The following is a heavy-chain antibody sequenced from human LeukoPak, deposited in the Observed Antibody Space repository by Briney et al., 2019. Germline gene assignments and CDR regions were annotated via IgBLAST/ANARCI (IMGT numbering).Heavy chain of an antibody. J-gene: IGHJ4*02. CDR3: ARGFPVTRGYSYGPIDY. V-gene: IGHV4-39*01. CDR2: IYYSGST. Sequence: SETLSLTCTVSGGSISSSSYYWGWIRQPPGKGLEWIGSIYYSGSTYYNPSLKSRVTISVDTSKNQFSLKLSSVTAADTDVYYCARGFPVTRGYSYGPIDYWGQGTLVTVSS. D-gene: IGHD5-18*01. CDR1: GGSISSSSYY.